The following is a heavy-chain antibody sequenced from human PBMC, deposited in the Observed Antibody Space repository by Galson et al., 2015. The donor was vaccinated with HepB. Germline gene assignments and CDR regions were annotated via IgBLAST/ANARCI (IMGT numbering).Heavy chain of an antibody. CDR2: ISSNGGST. CDR3: VKFGSSSLGGYYYYGMDV. V-gene: IGHV3-64D*06. D-gene: IGHD6-6*01. Sequence: SLRLSCAASGFTFSSYAMHWVRQAPGKGLEYVSAISSNGGSTYYADSVKGRFTISRDNSKNTLYLQMSSLRAEDTAVYYCVKFGSSSLGGYYYYGMDVWGQGTTVTVSS. J-gene: IGHJ6*02. CDR1: GFTFSSYA.